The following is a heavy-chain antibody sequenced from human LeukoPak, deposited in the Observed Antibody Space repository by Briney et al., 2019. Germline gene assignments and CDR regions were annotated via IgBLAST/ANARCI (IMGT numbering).Heavy chain of an antibody. D-gene: IGHD7-27*01. V-gene: IGHV4-59*08. CDR2: ISYSGST. Sequence: PSETLSLTCTVSGGYISTYYWSWLRQPPGKGLEWIGYISYSGSTNYNPSLKTLKSRVTFSLNTAKNQFSLTLSSVTAADTAVYYWSRLQGRGDNYLDSWGQGALVTVSS. J-gene: IGHJ4*02. CDR1: GGYISTYY. CDR3: SRLQGRGDNYLDS.